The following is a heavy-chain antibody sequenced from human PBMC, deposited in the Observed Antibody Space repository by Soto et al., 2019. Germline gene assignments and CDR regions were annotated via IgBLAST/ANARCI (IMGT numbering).Heavy chain of an antibody. V-gene: IGHV3-30-3*01. J-gene: IGHJ4*02. CDR2: ISYDGTYK. Sequence: QVQLVESGGGVVQPGRFLRLSCAASAFTFRSYAMHWVRQAPGKGLEGVAVISYDGTYKYYADSVKGRFTISRDNSKNTLYLQMSSLRPEDTAVYYCARDASYDGSGYYGSYFDYWGQGSLVTVSS. CDR1: AFTFRSYA. CDR3: ARDASYDGSGYYGSYFDY. D-gene: IGHD3-22*01.